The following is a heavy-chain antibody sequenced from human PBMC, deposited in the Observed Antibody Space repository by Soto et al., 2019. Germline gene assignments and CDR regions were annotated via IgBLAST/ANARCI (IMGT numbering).Heavy chain of an antibody. V-gene: IGHV4-31*02. CDR3: ARDQGWFDP. J-gene: IGHJ5*02. CDR1: GGTIISRGYY. Sequence: SETQPHTKTVAGGTIISRGYYWSWIRQHPGKGLEWIGYIYYSGSTYYNPSLKSRVTISVDTSKNQFSLKLSSVTAADTAVYYCARDQGWFDPWGQGTLVTVSS. CDR2: IYYSGST.